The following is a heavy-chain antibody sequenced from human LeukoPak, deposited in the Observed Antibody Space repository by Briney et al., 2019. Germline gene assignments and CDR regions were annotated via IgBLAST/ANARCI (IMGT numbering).Heavy chain of an antibody. J-gene: IGHJ4*02. V-gene: IGHV4-34*01. D-gene: IGHD2-2*01. Sequence: SETLSLTCAVYGGSFSGYYWSWIRQPPGKGLEWIGEINHSGSTNYNPSLKSRVTISVDTSKNQFSLKLSSVTAADTAVYCCARVGCSSTSCYSPYFDYWGQGTLVTVSS. CDR2: INHSGST. CDR1: GGSFSGYY. CDR3: ARVGCSSTSCYSPYFDY.